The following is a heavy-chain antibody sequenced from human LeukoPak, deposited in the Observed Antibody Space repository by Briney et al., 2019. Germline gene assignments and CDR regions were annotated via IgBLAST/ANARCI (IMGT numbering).Heavy chain of an antibody. CDR3: ARRDLTGSNWFDP. J-gene: IGHJ5*02. Sequence: ASVKVSCKASGYTFTSYGISWVRQAPGQGLEWMGWISAYIGNTDYAQKLQGRVTMTTDTSTSTAYMGLRSLRSDDTAVYYCARRDLTGSNWFDPWGQGTLVTVSS. D-gene: IGHD3-9*01. CDR1: GYTFTSYG. CDR2: ISAYIGNT. V-gene: IGHV1-18*04.